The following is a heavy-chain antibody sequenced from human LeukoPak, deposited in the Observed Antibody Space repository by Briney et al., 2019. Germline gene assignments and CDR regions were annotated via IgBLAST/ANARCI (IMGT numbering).Heavy chain of an antibody. CDR1: GFTFSSYA. CDR2: ISGSGKT. V-gene: IGHV3-23*01. CDR3: AKERDAKGYFDY. Sequence: GGCLRLSCAASGFTFSSYAMSWVRQAPGQGLEWVSAISGSGKTYYPDSVKGRFTISRDNSKNTLFLQMNGLRAEDTAVYYCAKERDAKGYFDYWGQGTLVTVSS. J-gene: IGHJ4*02.